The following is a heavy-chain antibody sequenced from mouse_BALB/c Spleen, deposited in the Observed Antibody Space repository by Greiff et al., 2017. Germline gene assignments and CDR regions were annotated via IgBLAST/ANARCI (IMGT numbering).Heavy chain of an antibody. J-gene: IGHJ3*01. V-gene: IGHV1-18*01. CDR2: INPNNGGT. D-gene: IGHD2-14*01. CDR3: ARSGYDVKFAY. CDR1: GYTFTDYN. Sequence: VQLKQSGPELVKPGASVKIPCKASGYTFTDYNMDWVKQSHGKSLEWIGDINPNNGGTIYNQKFKGKATLTVDKSSSTAYMELRSLTSEDTAVYYCARSGYDVKFAYWGQGTLVTVAA.